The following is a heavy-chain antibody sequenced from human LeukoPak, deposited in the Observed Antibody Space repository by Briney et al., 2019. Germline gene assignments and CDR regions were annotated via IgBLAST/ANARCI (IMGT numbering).Heavy chain of an antibody. CDR2: MNPNSGNT. CDR3: ARGRYSNARRYYYXYMDV. J-gene: IGHJ6*03. Sequence: ASVKVSCKASGYTFTSYDINWVRQATGQGLEWMGWMNPNSGNTGYAQKFQGRVTITRNTSISTAYMELSSLRSEDTAVYYCARGRYSNARRYYYXYMDVWGKGTTVTVSS. CDR1: GYTFTSYD. V-gene: IGHV1-8*03. D-gene: IGHD6-13*01.